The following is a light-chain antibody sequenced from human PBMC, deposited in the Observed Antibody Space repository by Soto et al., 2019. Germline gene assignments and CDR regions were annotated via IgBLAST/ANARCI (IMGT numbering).Light chain of an antibody. CDR1: QNISRS. V-gene: IGKV3D-11*02. CDR3: QQRDYWQVT. CDR2: DVS. Sequence: EIVMTQSPASLSVSPGERATLSCRASQNISRSLAWYQQKPGQAPRLLIYDVSNRATGIPARFSGSGSGTDFTLTISSLEPEDFAIYYCQQRDYWQVTFGQGTRLEIK. J-gene: IGKJ5*01.